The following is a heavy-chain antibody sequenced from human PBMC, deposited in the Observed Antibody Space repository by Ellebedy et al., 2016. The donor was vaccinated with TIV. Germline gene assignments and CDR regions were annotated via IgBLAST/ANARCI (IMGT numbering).Heavy chain of an antibody. CDR2: ISYDGSNK. V-gene: IGHV3-30*04. D-gene: IGHD4-17*01. J-gene: IGHJ4*02. CDR3: AKDWSYGDYATAHFDY. Sequence: GESLKISXAASGFSFSNYAMHWVRQAPGKGLEWVAVISYDGSNKFYADSVEGRFTISRDNSKSTLYLQMNSLRAEDAAVYYCAKDWSYGDYATAHFDYWGQGTLVTVSS. CDR1: GFSFSNYA.